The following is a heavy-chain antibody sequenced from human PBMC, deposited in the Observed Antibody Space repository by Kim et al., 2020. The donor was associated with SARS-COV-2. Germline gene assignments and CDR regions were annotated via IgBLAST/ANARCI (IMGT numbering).Heavy chain of an antibody. CDR3: ARQRYAQFDY. CDR2: IYYSGST. CDR1: GGSISSYY. D-gene: IGHD5-12*01. V-gene: IGHV4-59*08. Sequence: SETLSLTCTVSGGSISSYYWSWIRQPPGKGLEWIGYIYYSGSTNYNPSLKSRVTISVDTSKNQFSLKLSSVTAADTAVYYCARQRYAQFDYWGQGTLVTVSS. J-gene: IGHJ4*02.